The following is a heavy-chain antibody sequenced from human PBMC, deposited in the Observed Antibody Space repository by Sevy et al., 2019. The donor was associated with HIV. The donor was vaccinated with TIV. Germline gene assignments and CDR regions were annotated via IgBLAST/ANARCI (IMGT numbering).Heavy chain of an antibody. CDR1: GYTFTSYG. Sequence: ASVKVSCKAFGYTFTSYGISWVRQAPGQGLEWMGWISAYNGNTNYAQKLQGRVTMTTDTSTSTAYMELRSLRSDDTAVYYCARSGYCTNGVCYRDAFDIWGQGTMVTVSS. CDR3: ARSGYCTNGVCYRDAFDI. J-gene: IGHJ3*02. CDR2: ISAYNGNT. D-gene: IGHD2-8*01. V-gene: IGHV1-18*04.